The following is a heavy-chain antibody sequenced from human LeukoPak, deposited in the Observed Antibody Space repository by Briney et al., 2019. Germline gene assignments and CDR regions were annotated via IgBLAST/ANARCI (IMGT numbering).Heavy chain of an antibody. D-gene: IGHD6-6*01. CDR3: AGEYSSSYAFDI. J-gene: IGHJ3*02. CDR1: GFTFSSYS. Sequence: PGGSLRLSCAASGFTFSSYSMNWVSQAPGKGLEWVSSISSSSSYIYYADSVKGRFTISRDNAKNSLYLQMNSLRAEDTAVYYCAGEYSSSYAFDIWGQGTMVTVSS. CDR2: ISSSSSYI. V-gene: IGHV3-21*01.